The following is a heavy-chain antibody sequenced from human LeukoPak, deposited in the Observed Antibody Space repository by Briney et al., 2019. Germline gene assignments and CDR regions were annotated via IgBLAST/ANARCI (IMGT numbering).Heavy chain of an antibody. CDR3: ARAPGRVVAPPDH. J-gene: IGHJ5*02. D-gene: IGHD3-10*01. V-gene: IGHV1-2*02. Sequence: ASVKVSCKASGYTFTGYYMHWVRQALGQGLEWMGWINPNSGDTRYAHQFQGRVTWTSDTSITTAYMDLGRLRFDDTALYYCARAPGRVVAPPDHWGQGTLVTVSS. CDR2: INPNSGDT. CDR1: GYTFTGYY.